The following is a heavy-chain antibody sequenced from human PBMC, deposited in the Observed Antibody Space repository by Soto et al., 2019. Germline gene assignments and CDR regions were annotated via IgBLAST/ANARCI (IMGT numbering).Heavy chain of an antibody. CDR3: AGRIAVAGKPNWFYP. J-gene: IGHJ5*02. V-gene: IGHV4-4*07. D-gene: IGHD6-19*01. CDR1: GGSISSYY. Sequence: QVQLQESGPGLVKPSETLSLTCTVSGGSISSYYWSWIRQPAGKGLEWIGRIYTSGSTNYNPSLNRRVTMSVDTSMNQVALKMSSVPAADTAVYYCAGRIAVAGKPNWFYPWGQGTLVTVSS. CDR2: IYTSGST.